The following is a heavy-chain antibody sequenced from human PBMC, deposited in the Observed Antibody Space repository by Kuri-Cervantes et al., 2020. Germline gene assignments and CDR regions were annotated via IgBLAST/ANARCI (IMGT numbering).Heavy chain of an antibody. V-gene: IGHV4-61*08. CDR3: ARGDGDYGDYFVDY. J-gene: IGHJ4*02. D-gene: IGHD4-17*01. Sequence: GSLRLSCTVSGGSISSGDYYWSWIRQPPGKGLEWIGYIYYSGSTNYNPSLKSRVTISVDTSKNQFSLKLSSVTAADTAVYYCARGDGDYGDYFVDYWGQGTLVTDSS. CDR2: IYYSGST. CDR1: GGSISSGDYY.